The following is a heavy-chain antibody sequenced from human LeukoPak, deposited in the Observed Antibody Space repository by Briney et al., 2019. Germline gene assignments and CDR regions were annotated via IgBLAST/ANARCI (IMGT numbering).Heavy chain of an antibody. CDR1: GGSISSGDYY. CDR2: IYYSGST. J-gene: IGHJ4*02. V-gene: IGHV4-30-4*01. D-gene: IGHD6-13*01. Sequence: SQTLSLTCTVSGGSISSGDYYWSWIRQPPGTGLEWIGYIYYSGSTYYNPSLKSRVTISVDTSKNQFSLKLSSVTAADTAVYYCARGSFVAAAGSRFDYWGQGTLVTVSS. CDR3: ARGSFVAAAGSRFDY.